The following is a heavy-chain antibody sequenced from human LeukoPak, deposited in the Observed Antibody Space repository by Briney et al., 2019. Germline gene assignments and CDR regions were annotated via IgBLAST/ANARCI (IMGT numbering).Heavy chain of an antibody. D-gene: IGHD5-12*01. J-gene: IGHJ5*02. CDR1: GGSFSGYY. Sequence: SETLSLTCAVYGGSFSGYYWSWIRQPPGKGLEWIGEINHSGSTNYNPSLKSRVTISVDTSKNQFSLKLSSVTAADTAVYYCARGYVDIVEYNWFDPWGQGTLVTVSS. CDR3: ARGYVDIVEYNWFDP. CDR2: INHSGST. V-gene: IGHV4-34*01.